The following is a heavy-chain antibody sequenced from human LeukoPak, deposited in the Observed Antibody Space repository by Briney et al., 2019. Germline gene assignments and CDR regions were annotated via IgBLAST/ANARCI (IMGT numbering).Heavy chain of an antibody. CDR1: GFTFSSYS. CDR2: ISSSSSTI. Sequence: PGGSLRLSCGASGFTFSSYSMNWVRQAPGKGLEWVSYISSSSSTIYHADSVKGRFTISRDNAKNSLYLQMNSLRAEDTAVYYCARAGALVAAVNNWFDPWGQGTLVTVSS. J-gene: IGHJ5*02. V-gene: IGHV3-48*01. D-gene: IGHD2-15*01. CDR3: ARAGALVAAVNNWFDP.